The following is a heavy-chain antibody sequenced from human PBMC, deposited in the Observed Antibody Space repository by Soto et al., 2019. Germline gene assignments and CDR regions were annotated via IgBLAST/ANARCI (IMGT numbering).Heavy chain of an antibody. CDR1: GGSISSSSYY. Sequence: QLQLQESGPGLVKPSETLSLTCTVSGGSISSSSYYWGWIRQPPGKGLEWIGSIYYSGSTYYNPSLKSRVTISVDTSKNQFSLKLSSVTAADTAVYYCARRRYFDWLFAFDYWGQGTLVTVSS. D-gene: IGHD3-9*01. CDR3: ARRRYFDWLFAFDY. CDR2: IYYSGST. J-gene: IGHJ4*02. V-gene: IGHV4-39*01.